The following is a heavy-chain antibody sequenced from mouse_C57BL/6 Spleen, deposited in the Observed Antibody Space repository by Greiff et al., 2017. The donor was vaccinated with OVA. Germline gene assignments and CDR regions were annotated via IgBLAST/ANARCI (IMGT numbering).Heavy chain of an antibody. J-gene: IGHJ2*01. V-gene: IGHV1-50*01. D-gene: IGHD1-1*01. Sequence: QVQLQQPGAELVKPGASVKLSCKASGYTFTSYWMQWVKQRPGQGLEWIGEIDPSDSYTNYNQKFKGKATLTVDTSSSTAYMQLSSLTSEDSAVYYCARRFDYYGSSYNNWGQGTTRTVSS. CDR2: IDPSDSYT. CDR3: ARRFDYYGSSYNN. CDR1: GYTFTSYW.